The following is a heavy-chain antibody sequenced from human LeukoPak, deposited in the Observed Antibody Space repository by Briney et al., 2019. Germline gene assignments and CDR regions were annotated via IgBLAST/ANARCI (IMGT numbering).Heavy chain of an antibody. CDR3: ARQTSGYSGYDYLANYYYGMDA. J-gene: IGHJ6*02. Sequence: GGSLRLSCAASGFTFSSYEMNWVRQAPGKGLEWVSYISSSGSTIYYADSVKGRFTISRDNAKNSLYLQMNSLRAEDTAVYYCARQTSGYSGYDYLANYYYGMDAWGQGTTVTVSS. D-gene: IGHD5-12*01. V-gene: IGHV3-48*03. CDR1: GFTFSSYE. CDR2: ISSSGSTI.